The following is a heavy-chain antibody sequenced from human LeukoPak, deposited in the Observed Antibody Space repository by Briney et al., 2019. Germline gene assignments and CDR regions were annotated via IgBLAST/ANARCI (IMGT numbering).Heavy chain of an antibody. CDR3: ARDREAAAVVLGYYYGMDV. Sequence: SVKVSCKASGGTFISYAISWVRQAPGQGLEWMGGIIPIFGTANYAQKFQGRVTITADESTSTAYMELSSLRSEDTAVYYCARDREAAAVVLGYYYGMDVWGQGTTVTVSS. J-gene: IGHJ6*02. V-gene: IGHV1-69*01. D-gene: IGHD6-13*01. CDR2: IIPIFGTA. CDR1: GGTFISYA.